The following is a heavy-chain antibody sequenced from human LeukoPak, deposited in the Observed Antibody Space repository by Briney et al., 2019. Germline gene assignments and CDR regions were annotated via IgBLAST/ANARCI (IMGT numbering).Heavy chain of an antibody. J-gene: IGHJ4*02. CDR3: ARDSGYEGYY. CDR1: GGSVSSGSYY. D-gene: IGHD5-12*01. V-gene: IGHV4-61*01. CDR2: IYYSEST. Sequence: PSETLSLTCTVSGGSVSSGSYYWSWIRQPPGKGLEWIGYIYYSESTNYNPSLKSRVTISVDTSKNQFSLKLSSVTAADTAVYYCARDSGYEGYYWGQGTLVTVSS.